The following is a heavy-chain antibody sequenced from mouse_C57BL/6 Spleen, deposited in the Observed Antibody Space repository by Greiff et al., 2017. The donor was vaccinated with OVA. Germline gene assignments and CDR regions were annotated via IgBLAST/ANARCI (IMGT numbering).Heavy chain of an antibody. CDR2: IHPNSGST. CDR3: ARTHYYGSTPYAMDY. Sequence: QVHVKQPGAELVKPGASVKLSCKASGYTFTSYWMHWVKQRPGQGLEWIGMIHPNSGSTNYNEKFKSKATLTVDKSSSTAYMQLSSLTSEDSAVYYCARTHYYGSTPYAMDYWGQGTSVTVSS. D-gene: IGHD1-1*01. V-gene: IGHV1-64*01. CDR1: GYTFTSYW. J-gene: IGHJ4*01.